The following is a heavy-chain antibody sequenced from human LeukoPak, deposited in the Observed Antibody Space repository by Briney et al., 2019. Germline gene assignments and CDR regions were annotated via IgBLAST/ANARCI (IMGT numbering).Heavy chain of an antibody. CDR2: ISKNGGNT. CDR3: ARVGEGRYYQYYYMVV. Sequence: GGSLRLSCAASGFTLSSYAMHWVRQAPGKGLEYVSAISKNGGNTYYANSVKGRFSISRDNSKNPLYLQIGSLRTEDMAVYYCARVGEGRYYQYYYMVVWGKGTTVTVSS. D-gene: IGHD1-26*01. J-gene: IGHJ6*03. CDR1: GFTLSSYA. V-gene: IGHV3-64*01.